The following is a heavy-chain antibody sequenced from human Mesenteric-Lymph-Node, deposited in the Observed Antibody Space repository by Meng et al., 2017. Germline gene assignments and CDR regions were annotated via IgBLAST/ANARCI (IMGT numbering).Heavy chain of an antibody. Sequence: QWQLQQWGAGLLKPSETLSLTCAVYGGSFSGYYWSWIRQPPGKGLEWIGETSHSGSTNYSPSLKSRVTISLDKSKNQLSLKLNSVTAADTAVYYCASSDYYRSDYWGQGTLVTVSS. J-gene: IGHJ4*02. V-gene: IGHV4-34*02. D-gene: IGHD3-22*01. CDR1: GGSFSGYY. CDR2: TSHSGST. CDR3: ASSDYYRSDY.